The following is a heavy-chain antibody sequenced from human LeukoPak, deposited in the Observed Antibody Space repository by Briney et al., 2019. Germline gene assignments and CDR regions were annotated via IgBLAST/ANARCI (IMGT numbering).Heavy chain of an antibody. CDR2: ISSDGSSK. D-gene: IGHD3-16*01. CDR3: ARGKKIWSTLGD. J-gene: IGHJ4*02. CDR1: GFTFSSYV. Sequence: PGRSLRLSCAASGFTFSSYVMHWVRQDPGKGLEWVAVISSDGSSKYYADSVKGRFTISRDNSKNTLYVQMNSLRAEDTAVYYCARGKKIWSTLGDWGQGTLVTVSS. V-gene: IGHV3-30-3*01.